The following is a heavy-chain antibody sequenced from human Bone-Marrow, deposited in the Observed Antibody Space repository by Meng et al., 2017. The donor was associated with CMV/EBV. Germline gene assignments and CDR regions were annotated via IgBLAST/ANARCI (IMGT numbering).Heavy chain of an antibody. D-gene: IGHD6-19*01. CDR2: INHSGST. V-gene: IGHV4-34*01. CDR3: ARGVSAYSSGWYLIRGSPFAD. Sequence: SETLSLTCAVYGGSFSGYYWSWIRQPPGKGLEWIGEINHSGSTNYNPSLKSRVTISVDTSKNQFSLKLSSVTAADTAVYYCARGVSAYSSGWYLIRGSPFADWGQGNLVTVAS. CDR1: GGSFSGYY. J-gene: IGHJ4*02.